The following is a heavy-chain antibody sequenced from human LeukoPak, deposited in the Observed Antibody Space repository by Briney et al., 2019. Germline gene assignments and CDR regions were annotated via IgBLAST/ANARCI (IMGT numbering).Heavy chain of an antibody. CDR2: ISYDGSNK. V-gene: IGHV3-30*18. J-gene: IGHJ4*02. CDR3: AKGNIVVVSAAPFDY. CDR1: GFTFSSYG. D-gene: IGHD2-2*01. Sequence: VGSLRLSCAASGFTFSSYGMHWVRQAPGKGLEWVAVISYDGSNKDYADSVKGRFTISRDNSKNTLYLQMNSLRVEDTALYYCAKGNIVVVSAAPFDYWGQGTLVTVSS.